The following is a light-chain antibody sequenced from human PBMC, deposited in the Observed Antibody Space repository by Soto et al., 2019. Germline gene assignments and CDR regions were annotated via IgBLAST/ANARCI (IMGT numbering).Light chain of an antibody. Sequence: QSALTQPASVSGPPGQSVTISCTGTSSDVGGYNYVSWSQQHPGKAPKLMIYEVSNRPSGVSNRFSGSKSGNTASLTISGLQAEDEADYYCSSYTTTNTYVFGTGTKVTVL. CDR3: SSYTTTNTYV. CDR1: SSDVGGYNY. V-gene: IGLV2-14*01. CDR2: EVS. J-gene: IGLJ1*01.